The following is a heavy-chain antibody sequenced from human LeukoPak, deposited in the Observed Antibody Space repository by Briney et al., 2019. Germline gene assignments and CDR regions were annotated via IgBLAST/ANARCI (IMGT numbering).Heavy chain of an antibody. D-gene: IGHD2-21*02. V-gene: IGHV5-51*01. J-gene: IGHJ4*02. CDR2: IYPGDSDT. CDR1: GYSFTSYW. Sequence: GESLKISCKGSGYSFTSYWIGWVRQMPGKGLEWMGIIYPGDSDTRYSPSFQGQVTISADKSISTAYLQWSSLKASDTAMYYCARHPPCGGDCYPTFFSDYWGQGTLVTVSS. CDR3: ARHPPCGGDCYPTFFSDY.